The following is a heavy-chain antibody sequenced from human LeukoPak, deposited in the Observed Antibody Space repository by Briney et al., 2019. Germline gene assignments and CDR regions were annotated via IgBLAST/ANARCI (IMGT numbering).Heavy chain of an antibody. CDR1: GGSISSGGYY. Sequence: SETLSLTCTVSGGSISSGGYYWSWIRQHPGKGLEWIGYIYYSGSTYYNPSLKSRVTISVDTSKNQFSLKLSSVTAADTAVYYCARVGLRITIFGVVRVSNWFDPWGQGTLVTVSS. CDR2: IYYSGST. CDR3: ARVGLRITIFGVVRVSNWFDP. J-gene: IGHJ5*02. D-gene: IGHD3-3*01. V-gene: IGHV4-31*03.